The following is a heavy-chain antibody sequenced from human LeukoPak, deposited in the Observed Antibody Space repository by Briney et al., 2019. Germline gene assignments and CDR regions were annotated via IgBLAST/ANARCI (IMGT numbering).Heavy chain of an antibody. CDR1: GGTFSSYA. V-gene: IGHV1-69*04. CDR3: YGGYCSGGSCYSGY. D-gene: IGHD2-15*01. Sequence: SVKVSCKASGGTFSSYAISWVRQAPGQGLEWMGRIIPIFGIANYAQKFRGRVTITADKSTSTAYMELSSLRSEDTAVYYCYGGYCSGGSCYSGYWGQGTLVTVSS. CDR2: IIPIFGIA. J-gene: IGHJ4*02.